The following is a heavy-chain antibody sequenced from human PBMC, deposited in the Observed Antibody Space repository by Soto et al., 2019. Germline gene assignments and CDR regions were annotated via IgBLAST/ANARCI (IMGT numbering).Heavy chain of an antibody. CDR1: GGTFSSYA. CDR3: AGLYCSSTSCYPQLGMDV. Sequence: SVKVSCKASGGTFSSYAISWVRQAPGQGFEWMGGIIPIFGTANYAQKFQGRVTITADESTSTAYMELSSLRSEDTAVYYCAGLYCSSTSCYPQLGMDVWGQGTTVTVSS. D-gene: IGHD2-2*01. V-gene: IGHV1-69*13. CDR2: IIPIFGTA. J-gene: IGHJ6*02.